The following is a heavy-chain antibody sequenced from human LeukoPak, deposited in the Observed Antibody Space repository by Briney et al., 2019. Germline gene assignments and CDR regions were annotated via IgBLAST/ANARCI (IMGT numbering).Heavy chain of an antibody. J-gene: IGHJ4*02. CDR3: VREEAHSGYDY. CDR2: ISGNGGST. Sequence: PGGSLRLSCAASGFTFSSYTMHWVRQAPGKGLQYVSAISGNGGSTYYVNSVKGRFTISRDNSKNTVYLQMGSLRAEDMAVYYCVREEAHSGYDYWGQGTLVTVSS. CDR1: GFTFSSYT. V-gene: IGHV3-64*01. D-gene: IGHD5-12*01.